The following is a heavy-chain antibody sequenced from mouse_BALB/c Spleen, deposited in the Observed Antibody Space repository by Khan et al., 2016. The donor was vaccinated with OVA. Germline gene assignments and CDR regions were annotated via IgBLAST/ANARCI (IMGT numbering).Heavy chain of an antibody. CDR1: GFSLSRYS. Sequence: QVQLKESGPGLVAPSQSLSITCTVSGFSLSRYSVHWVRQPPGKGLEWLGIIWSGGSTDYNSALKSRLSISKDNSKSQVFLKMNSLQTDDTAMYXCARNRDGGSYWYFDVWGAGTTVTVSS. CDR2: IWSGGST. V-gene: IGHV2-6-4*01. J-gene: IGHJ1*01. D-gene: IGHD3-3*01. CDR3: ARNRDGGSYWYFDV.